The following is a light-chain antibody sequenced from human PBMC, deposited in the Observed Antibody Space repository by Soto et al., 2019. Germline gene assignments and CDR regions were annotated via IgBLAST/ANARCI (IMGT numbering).Light chain of an antibody. CDR3: GTWDSRLSAVV. CDR2: DND. CDR1: SSNIGNNF. V-gene: IGLV1-51*01. J-gene: IGLJ2*01. Sequence: QSVLTQPLSVSVAPGQKVTISCSGSSSNIGNNFVSWYQQLPGTAPKLLIYDNDMRPSGIPDRFSGSKSGTSATLGITGLQTGDEADYYCGTWDSRLSAVVFGGGTKVTVL.